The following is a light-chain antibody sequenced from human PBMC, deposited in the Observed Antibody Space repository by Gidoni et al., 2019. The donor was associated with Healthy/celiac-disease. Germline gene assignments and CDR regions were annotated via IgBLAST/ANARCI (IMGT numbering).Light chain of an antibody. J-gene: IGKJ1*01. V-gene: IGKV3-15*01. Sequence: DIVMTQSPATLSVSPGERSTLPCRASQSVSSNLAWYKQKPGQAPRLLIYCASTRATGIPARFSGSGSGIEFNLTISSLQSEDFAVYNCQQYNNWPRFGQXTKVEIK. CDR3: QQYNNWPR. CDR2: CAS. CDR1: QSVSSN.